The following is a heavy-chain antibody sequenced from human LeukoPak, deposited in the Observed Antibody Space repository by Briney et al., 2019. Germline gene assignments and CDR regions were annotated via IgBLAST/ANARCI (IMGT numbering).Heavy chain of an antibody. Sequence: ASVKVSFKASGYTFTGYYMHWVRQAPGQGLEWMGWINPNSGGTNYAQKFQGRVTMTRDTSISTAYMELSRLRSDDTAVYYCARGGGIAGPNWFDPWGQGTLVTVSS. J-gene: IGHJ5*02. CDR3: ARGGGIAGPNWFDP. CDR2: INPNSGGT. CDR1: GYTFTGYY. D-gene: IGHD6-13*01. V-gene: IGHV1-2*02.